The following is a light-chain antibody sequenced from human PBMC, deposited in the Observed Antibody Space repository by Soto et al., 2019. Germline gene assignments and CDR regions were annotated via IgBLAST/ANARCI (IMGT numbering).Light chain of an antibody. CDR3: LKYSSRPF. J-gene: IGKJ3*01. V-gene: IGKV1-27*01. CDR2: AAS. Sequence: DIQMTQSPTSLSASVGDRVTITCRASQAIINFVAWYQQKPGKAPKLLSYAASTLQSGVPTRFRGSGSGTDFTLTINNLQPEDVANYSCLKYSSRPFFGPGTKVEIK. CDR1: QAIINF.